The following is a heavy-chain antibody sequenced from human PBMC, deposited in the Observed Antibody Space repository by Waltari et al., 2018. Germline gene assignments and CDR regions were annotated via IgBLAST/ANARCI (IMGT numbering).Heavy chain of an antibody. Sequence: QLQLQESGPGLVKPSETLSLTCTVSGGSISSSSYYWGWIRQPPGKGLEWIGSIYYSGSTYYNPSLKSRVTISVDTSISTAYMELSRLRSDDTAVYYCARGAGYNWNYVVDYWGQGTLVTVSS. D-gene: IGHD1-7*01. V-gene: IGHV4-39*02. CDR3: ARGAGYNWNYVVDY. CDR2: IYYSGST. CDR1: GGSISSSSYY. J-gene: IGHJ4*02.